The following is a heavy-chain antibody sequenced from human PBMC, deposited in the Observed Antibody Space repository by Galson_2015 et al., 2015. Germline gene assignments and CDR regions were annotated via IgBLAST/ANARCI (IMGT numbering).Heavy chain of an antibody. CDR1: GFTFSSYA. V-gene: IGHV3-30-3*01. Sequence: SLRLSCAASGFTFSSYAMHWVRQAPGKGLEWVAVISYDGSNKYYADSVKGRFTISRDNSKNTLYLQMNSLRAEDTAVYYCARVRSYHTYYFDYWGQGTLVTVSS. D-gene: IGHD2-2*02. CDR3: ARVRSYHTYYFDY. CDR2: ISYDGSNK. J-gene: IGHJ4*02.